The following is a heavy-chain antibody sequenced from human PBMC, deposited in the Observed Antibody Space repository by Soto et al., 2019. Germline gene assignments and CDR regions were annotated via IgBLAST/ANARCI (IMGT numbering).Heavy chain of an antibody. D-gene: IGHD5-12*01. J-gene: IGHJ4*02. CDR1: GYSFTAYY. CDR2: INPNTGGT. V-gene: IGHV1-2*02. CDR3: ARDFSGTNTLNFDF. Sequence: ASVKVSCKASGYSFTAYYIHWVRQAPGQGLEWMGWINPNTGGTNYAQKFQGLVTMTRDTSVNTVFLEMSRLTSGDTAVYYCARDFSGTNTLNFDFWGQGALVTVSP.